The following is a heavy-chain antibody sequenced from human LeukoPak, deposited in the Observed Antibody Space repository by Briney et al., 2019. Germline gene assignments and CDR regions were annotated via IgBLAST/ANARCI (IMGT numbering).Heavy chain of an antibody. V-gene: IGHV3-15*01. CDR1: GFNFRQAW. D-gene: IGHD3-10*01. Sequence: GGSLRLSCAGTGFNFRQAWMSWVRQAPGKGLEWIGRLKSKHAGGATDYAAPVQGRFTISRDDSKNTLYLQMNSLKTEDTAVYYCTTDRDFGRGSWFDPWGQGTLVTVSS. CDR3: TTDRDFGRGSWFDP. CDR2: LKSKHAGGAT. J-gene: IGHJ5*02.